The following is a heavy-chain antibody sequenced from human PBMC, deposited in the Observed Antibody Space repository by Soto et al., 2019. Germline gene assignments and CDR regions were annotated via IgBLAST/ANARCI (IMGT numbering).Heavy chain of an antibody. Sequence: PGGSLRLSCAASGFTFDDYAMHWVRQAPGKGLEWVSSINWDSASIGYADSVKGRFTISRDNAKNSLYLQMNSLRVEDTALYYCAKGVSSSSGVYLFDPWGQGTLVTVSS. CDR3: AKGVSSSSGVYLFDP. J-gene: IGHJ5*02. CDR1: GFTFDDYA. D-gene: IGHD6-6*01. V-gene: IGHV3-9*01. CDR2: INWDSASI.